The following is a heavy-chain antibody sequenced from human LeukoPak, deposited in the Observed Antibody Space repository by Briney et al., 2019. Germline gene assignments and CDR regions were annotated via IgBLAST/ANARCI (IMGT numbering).Heavy chain of an antibody. CDR1: GFTFSSYS. V-gene: IGHV3-30*03. J-gene: IGHJ4*02. CDR3: AREVVAYFDY. CDR2: ISYDGSNK. D-gene: IGHD3-22*01. Sequence: GGSLRLSCAASGFTFSSYSMNWVRQAPGKGLEWVAVISYDGSNKYYADSVKGRFTISRDNSKNTLYLQMSSLRAEDTAVYYCAREVVAYFDYWGQGTLVTVSS.